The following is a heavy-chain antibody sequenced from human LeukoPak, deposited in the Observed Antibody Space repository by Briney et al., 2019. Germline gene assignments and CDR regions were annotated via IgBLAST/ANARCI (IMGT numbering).Heavy chain of an antibody. J-gene: IGHJ4*02. CDR3: AKVGQLHHPAFDY. D-gene: IGHD2-2*01. CDR1: GFTFSAYA. Sequence: PGGSLRLSCAASGFTFSAYAMTWVRQAPGKGLEWVSCIRKNTDNTYYGDSVKGRFTISRDDSKNTVYLQMSSLRAEDTAVYYCAKVGQLHHPAFDYWGQGTLVTVSS. CDR2: IRKNTDNT. V-gene: IGHV3-23*01.